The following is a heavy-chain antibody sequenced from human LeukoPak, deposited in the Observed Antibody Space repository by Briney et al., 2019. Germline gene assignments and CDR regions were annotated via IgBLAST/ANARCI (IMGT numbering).Heavy chain of an antibody. CDR3: AELGITMIGGV. J-gene: IGHJ6*04. CDR2: IKQDGSEK. D-gene: IGHD3-10*02. CDR1: GFTFSDYY. V-gene: IGHV3-7*01. Sequence: GGSLRLSCAASGFTFSDYYMSWVRQAPGKGLEWVADIKQDGSEKYYVDSVKGRFTISRQNAKNSLYLQMNSLRAEDTAVYYCAELGITMIGGVWGKGTTVTISS.